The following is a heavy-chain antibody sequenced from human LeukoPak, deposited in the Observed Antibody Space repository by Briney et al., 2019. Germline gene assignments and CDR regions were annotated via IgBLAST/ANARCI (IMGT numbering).Heavy chain of an antibody. J-gene: IGHJ4*02. CDR1: GFTVSNTY. D-gene: IGHD3-22*01. CDR2: IKQDGGEK. Sequence: PGGSLRLSCAASGFTVSNTYMSWVRQAPGKGLEWVASIKQDGGEKYYVDSVKGRFTISRDNVKNSLYVQMNSLRAEDTAVYYCARGGDSSGYNSLLYFDYWGQGTLVTVSS. CDR3: ARGGDSSGYNSLLYFDY. V-gene: IGHV3-7*05.